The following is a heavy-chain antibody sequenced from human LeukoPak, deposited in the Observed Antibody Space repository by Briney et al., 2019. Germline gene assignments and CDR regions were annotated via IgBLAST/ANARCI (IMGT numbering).Heavy chain of an antibody. CDR2: IRYDGSNK. Sequence: GGSLRLSCAASGFTFSSYGMHWVRQAPGKGLEWVAFIRYDGSNKYYADSVKGRFTISKDNSKNTLYLQMNSLRAGDTAVYYCARRAVSGSYYFDYWGQGTLVTVSS. V-gene: IGHV3-30*02. CDR1: GFTFSSYG. CDR3: ARRAVSGSYYFDY. D-gene: IGHD1-26*01. J-gene: IGHJ4*02.